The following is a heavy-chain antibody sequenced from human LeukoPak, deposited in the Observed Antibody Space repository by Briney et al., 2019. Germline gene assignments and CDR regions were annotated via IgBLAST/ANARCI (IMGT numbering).Heavy chain of an antibody. D-gene: IGHD5-18*01. Sequence: GGSLRLSCTASGFTFGVHAMSWVRQAPGKGLEWVGFIRCKAHGGTPEYAASVKRRFTITRDDAKCITTLQMNRQNTEDTAVYLCTCGRIALWLYYGMDVWGQGTTVIVSS. CDR1: GFTFGVHA. CDR2: IRCKAHGGTP. J-gene: IGHJ6*02. CDR3: TCGRIALWLYYGMDV. V-gene: IGHV3-49*04.